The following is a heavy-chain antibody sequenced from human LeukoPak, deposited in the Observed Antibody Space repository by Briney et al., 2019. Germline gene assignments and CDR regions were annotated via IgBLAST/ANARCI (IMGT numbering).Heavy chain of an antibody. CDR1: GFTFSSYA. CDR2: ISGSGGST. D-gene: IGHD6-19*01. Sequence: GGSLRLSCAASGFTFSSYAMSWVRQAPGKGLEWVSAISGSGGSTYYADSVKGRFTISRDNSKNTLYLQMNSLRAEDTAVYYCAKDRRSASSSGWYSGPWEFDYWGQGTLVTVSS. CDR3: AKDRRSASSSGWYSGPWEFDY. J-gene: IGHJ4*02. V-gene: IGHV3-23*01.